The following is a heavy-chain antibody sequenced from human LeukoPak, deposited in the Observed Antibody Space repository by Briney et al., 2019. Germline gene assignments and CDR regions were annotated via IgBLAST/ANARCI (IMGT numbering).Heavy chain of an antibody. V-gene: IGHV1-8*03. D-gene: IGHD2-2*01. CDR3: ARANRFLVPSPRHYYYMDV. CDR1: GYTFTSYD. J-gene: IGHJ6*03. CDR2: MNPNSGNT. Sequence: ASVKVSCKASGYTFTSYDINWVRQATGQGLEWMGWMNPNSGNTGYAQKFQGRVTITRNTSISTAYMELSSLRSEDTAVYYCARANRFLVPSPRHYYYMDVWGKGTTVTVSS.